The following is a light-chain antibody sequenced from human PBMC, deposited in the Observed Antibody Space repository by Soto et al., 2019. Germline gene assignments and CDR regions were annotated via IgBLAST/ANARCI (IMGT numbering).Light chain of an antibody. V-gene: IGLV2-14*01. CDR1: SSDVGGYNY. CDR2: GVI. J-gene: IGLJ2*01. Sequence: QSALTQPASVSGSPGQSITISCTGTSSDVGGYNYVSWYQHHPGKGPKLMIYGVINRPSGVSNRFSGSKSGNTASLTISGLQAEDEADYYCSSYTSSNTVVFGGGTQLTVL. CDR3: SSYTSSNTVV.